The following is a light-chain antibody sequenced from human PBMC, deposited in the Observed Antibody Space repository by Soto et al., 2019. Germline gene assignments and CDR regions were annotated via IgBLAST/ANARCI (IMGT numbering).Light chain of an antibody. Sequence: EVVMTQSPATLSASPGERATLSCWASETVATNLAWYQQKPGQAPRLLISGASTRAAGISDRFRGSGSETEFTLTISSLQSEDFAVYYCQQYDDWPPSTFGQGTKLEIK. V-gene: IGKV3-15*01. CDR2: GAS. CDR3: QQYDDWPPST. J-gene: IGKJ2*01. CDR1: ETVATN.